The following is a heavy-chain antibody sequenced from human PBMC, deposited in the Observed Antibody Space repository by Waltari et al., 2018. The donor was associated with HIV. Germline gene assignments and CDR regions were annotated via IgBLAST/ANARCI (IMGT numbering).Heavy chain of an antibody. V-gene: IGHV4-59*11. CDR3: AREAHCSGGTCYRPY. J-gene: IGHJ4*02. Sequence: QVQLQESGPGLVKPSDTLSLTCTVSGGSISSHYWSWIRQSPGRGLEWIGYIYNNGDTNYSPSFRSRVTISLDTSKSQFFLKLRSVTAADTAVYYCAREAHCSGGTCYRPYWGQGALVTVSS. D-gene: IGHD2-15*01. CDR1: GGSISSHY. CDR2: IYNNGDT.